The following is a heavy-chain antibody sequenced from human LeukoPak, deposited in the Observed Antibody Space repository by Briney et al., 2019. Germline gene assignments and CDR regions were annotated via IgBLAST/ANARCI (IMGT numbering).Heavy chain of an antibody. CDR1: GGSFSGYY. CDR2: INHSGST. D-gene: IGHD6-13*01. CDR3: ARGRTLVLSYFQH. Sequence: PSETLSLTCAVYGGSFSGYYWSWIRQPPGKGLEWIGEINHSGSTNYNLSLKSRVTISVDTSKNQFSLKLSSVTAADTAVYHCARGRTLVLSYFQHWGQGTLVTVSS. J-gene: IGHJ1*01. V-gene: IGHV4-34*01.